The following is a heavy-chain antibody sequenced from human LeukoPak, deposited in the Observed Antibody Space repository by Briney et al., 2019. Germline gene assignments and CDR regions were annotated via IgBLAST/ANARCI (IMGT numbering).Heavy chain of an antibody. CDR2: VDGSGGSK. CDR1: GFTFSSYG. J-gene: IGHJ3*02. V-gene: IGHV3-23*01. CDR3: AKPIVPSAISGAAFDI. D-gene: IGHD2-2*02. Sequence: GGSLRLSCAASGFTFSSYGMHWVRQAPRKGLEWVSAVDGSGGSKYYADSVKGRFTISRDNSKNTVYLQMNSRRADDTAVYYCAKPIVPSAISGAAFDIWGQGTMVTVSS.